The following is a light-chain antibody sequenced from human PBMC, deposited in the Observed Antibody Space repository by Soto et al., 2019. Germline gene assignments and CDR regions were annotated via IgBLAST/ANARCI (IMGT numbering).Light chain of an antibody. V-gene: IGLV2-8*01. CDR1: SSDVGAYIF. CDR3: SSKRDSSTLFV. Sequence: QSVLTQPPSASGSPGQSVTISCTGTSSDVGAYIFVSWYQQHPGKAPKLMVYDVTRRPPGVPDRFFGSKSGNTASLTVSGLQAEDEADYYCSSKRDSSTLFVFGTGTKVTVL. J-gene: IGLJ1*01. CDR2: DVT.